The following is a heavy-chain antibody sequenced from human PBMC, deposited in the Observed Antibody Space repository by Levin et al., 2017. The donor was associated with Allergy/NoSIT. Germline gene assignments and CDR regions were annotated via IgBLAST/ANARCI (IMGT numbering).Heavy chain of an antibody. D-gene: IGHD1-26*01. J-gene: IGHJ4*02. CDR1: GFTFSSYG. Sequence: GESLKISCAASGFTFSSYGMHWVRQAPGKGLEWVAVISYDGSNKYYADSVKGRFTISRDNSKNTLYLQMNSLRAEDTAVYYCAKGPPGRDSGYFDYWGQGTLVTVSS. V-gene: IGHV3-30*18. CDR3: AKGPPGRDSGYFDY. CDR2: ISYDGSNK.